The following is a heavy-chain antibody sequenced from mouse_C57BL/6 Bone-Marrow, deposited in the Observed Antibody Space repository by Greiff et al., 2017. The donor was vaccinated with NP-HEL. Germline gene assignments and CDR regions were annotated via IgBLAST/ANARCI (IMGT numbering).Heavy chain of an antibody. CDR2: IDPSDSYT. CDR3: ARGAYGSY. Sequence: VQLQQPGAELVMPGASVKLSCKASGYTFTSYWMHWVKQRPGQGLEWIGEIDPSDSYTNYNQKFKGKSTLTVDKSTSTAYMQRSSLTSEDAAFYYCARGAYGSYWGQGTLVTVTA. J-gene: IGHJ3*01. D-gene: IGHD1-1*01. V-gene: IGHV1-69*01. CDR1: GYTFTSYW.